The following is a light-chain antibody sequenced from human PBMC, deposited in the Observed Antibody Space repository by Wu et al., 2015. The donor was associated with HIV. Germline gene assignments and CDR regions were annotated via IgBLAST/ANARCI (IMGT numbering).Light chain of an antibody. Sequence: EIVLTQSPGTLSLSPGERATLSCRVSQSVSSSYLAWYQQKPGQAPRLLIYDASNRATGIPARFSGSGSGTDFTLTISSLEPEDFAVYYCQQRSNWPPLTFGGGTKVEIK. CDR3: QQRSNWPPLT. V-gene: IGKV3D-20*02. J-gene: IGKJ4*01. CDR1: QSVSSSY. CDR2: DAS.